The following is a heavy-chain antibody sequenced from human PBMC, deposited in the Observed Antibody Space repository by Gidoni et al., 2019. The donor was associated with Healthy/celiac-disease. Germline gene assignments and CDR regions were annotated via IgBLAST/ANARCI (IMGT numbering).Heavy chain of an antibody. Sequence: QLQLQESGPGLVKPSETLSLTCTVSGGSISNSNYYWGWVRQPPGKGLEWIGSIYYSGSTYYNPSLKSRVTISVDTSKNQFSLKMSSGTAADTAVYYCARRDYGDYLGYWGQGTLVTVSS. V-gene: IGHV4-39*01. CDR3: ARRDYGDYLGY. D-gene: IGHD4-17*01. CDR2: IYYSGST. J-gene: IGHJ4*02. CDR1: GGSISNSNYY.